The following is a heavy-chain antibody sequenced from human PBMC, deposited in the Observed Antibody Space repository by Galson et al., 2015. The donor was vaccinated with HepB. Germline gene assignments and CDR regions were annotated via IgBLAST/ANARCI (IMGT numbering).Heavy chain of an antibody. D-gene: IGHD4-17*01. CDR3: VRASTVNTSSAFDI. CDR2: IITIFGTA. CDR1: GGTFSSYT. Sequence: SVKVSCKASGGTFSSYTIRWVRQAPGQGLEWIGAIITIFGTANYAQQFQGRVTITADESTSTPYMQLSSLRSEDTAVYYCVRASTVNTSSAFDIWGQGTMVTVSS. V-gene: IGHV1-69*13. J-gene: IGHJ3*02.